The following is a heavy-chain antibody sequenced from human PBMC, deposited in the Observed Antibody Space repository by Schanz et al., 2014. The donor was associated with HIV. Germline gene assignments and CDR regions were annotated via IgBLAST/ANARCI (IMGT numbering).Heavy chain of an antibody. D-gene: IGHD1-1*01. Sequence: VQLVESGGGVVQPGRSQRLSCAASGFTFRRHGMHWVRQAPGQGLEWLAVISPDGSKQHYADSVKGRFIISRDNSKNTLYLQMNSLRAEDTAVYYCTKEVPPDVWGQGTTVTVSS. CDR3: TKEVPPDV. V-gene: IGHV3-33*06. CDR2: ISPDGSKQ. J-gene: IGHJ6*02. CDR1: GFTFRRHG.